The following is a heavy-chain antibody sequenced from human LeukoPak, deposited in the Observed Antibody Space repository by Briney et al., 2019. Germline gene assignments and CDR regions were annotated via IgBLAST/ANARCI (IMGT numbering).Heavy chain of an antibody. D-gene: IGHD3-10*01. CDR1: GFTFSAYN. CDR2: ISYHGSDK. J-gene: IGHJ4*02. V-gene: IGHV3-30*01. CDR3: EKARAGTYGEFFDY. Sequence: GGSLRLSCAASGFTFSAYNMHWVRQAPGKGLEWLAVISYHGSDKYYADSVKGRFTISRDNPKNTLYLEMISLRPEDTAIYYCEKARAGTYGEFFDYWGQGALVTVSS.